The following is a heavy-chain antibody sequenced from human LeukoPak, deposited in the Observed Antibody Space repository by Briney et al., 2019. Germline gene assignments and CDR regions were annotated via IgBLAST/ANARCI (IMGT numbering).Heavy chain of an antibody. CDR3: ARDRGTTLVRGLFTPGFFDY. Sequence: GGSLRLSCAASGFTFSSYWMHWVRQAPGKGLVWVSRINSDGSSTSYADSVKGRFTISRDNAKNTLYLQMNSLGAEDTAVYYCARDRGTTLVRGLFTPGFFDYWGQGTLVTVSS. CDR1: GFTFSSYW. J-gene: IGHJ4*02. CDR2: INSDGSST. V-gene: IGHV3-74*01. D-gene: IGHD3-10*01.